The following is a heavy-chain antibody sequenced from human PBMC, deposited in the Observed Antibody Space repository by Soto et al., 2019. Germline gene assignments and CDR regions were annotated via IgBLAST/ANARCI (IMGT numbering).Heavy chain of an antibody. CDR2: ISSSDTII. J-gene: IGHJ4*02. V-gene: IGHV3-11*01. CDR1: GFTFSYYC. D-gene: IGHD3-22*01. Sequence: PGGSLRLSCAASGFTFSYYCMSWIRQSPGKGLEWVSYISSSDTIISYADSVKGRFTISRDNAKNSLYLQMNSLRAEDTAVYYCARDLGYYDSSGYFDYWGQGTLVTVSS. CDR3: ARDLGYYDSSGYFDY.